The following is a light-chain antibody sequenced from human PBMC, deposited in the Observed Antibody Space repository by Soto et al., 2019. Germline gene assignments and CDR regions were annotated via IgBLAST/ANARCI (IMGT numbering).Light chain of an antibody. J-gene: IGLJ2*01. CDR2: EGS. CDR1: SSDVGSYNL. CDR3: CSYAGSSTHVV. V-gene: IGLV2-23*01. Sequence: QSVLTQPASVSGSPGQSITISCTGTSSDVGSYNLVSWYPHHPGKAPKLMIYEGSKRPSGVSNRFSGSKSGNTASLTISVLQAEDEADYDCCSYAGSSTHVVCGGGTQVTVL.